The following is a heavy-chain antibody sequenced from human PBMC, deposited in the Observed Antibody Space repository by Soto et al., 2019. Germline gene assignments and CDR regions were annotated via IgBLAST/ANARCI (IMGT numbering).Heavy chain of an antibody. Sequence: QVQLVQSGAEMKKPGSSVKVSCKASGGTFSSYAISWVRQAPGQGLEWMGGIIPIFGTANYAQKFQGRVPITAEKSTSTAYMALSSLRSEDTAVYYCARDPTDGGNSDWFDPWGQGTLVTVSS. D-gene: IGHD2-21*02. CDR1: GGTFSSYA. CDR3: ARDPTDGGNSDWFDP. CDR2: IIPIFGTA. V-gene: IGHV1-69*06. J-gene: IGHJ5*02.